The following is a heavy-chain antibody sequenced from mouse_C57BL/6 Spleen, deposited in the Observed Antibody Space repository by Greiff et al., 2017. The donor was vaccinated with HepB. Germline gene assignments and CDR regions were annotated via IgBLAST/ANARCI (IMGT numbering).Heavy chain of an antibody. Sequence: EVKVVESGGDLVKPGGSLKLSCAASGFTFSSYGMSWVRQTPGKGLEWVATISSGGSYTYYPDSVKGRVTISRDNAKNTLYLQISSLKSEDTAMYYCARLGSSIYDAIDYWGQGTSVTVSS. V-gene: IGHV5-6*01. J-gene: IGHJ4*01. D-gene: IGHD1-1*01. CDR3: ARLGSSIYDAIDY. CDR1: GFTFSSYG. CDR2: ISSGGSYT.